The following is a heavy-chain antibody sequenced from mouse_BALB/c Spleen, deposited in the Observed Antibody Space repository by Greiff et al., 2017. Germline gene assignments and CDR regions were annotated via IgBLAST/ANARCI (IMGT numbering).Heavy chain of an antibody. CDR3: GRGLGYYYAMDY. CDR2: INPYNGDT. D-gene: IGHD3-1*01. CDR1: GYSFTGYF. Sequence: VHVKQSGPELVKPGASVKISCKASGYSFTGYFMHWVKQSHGKSLEWIGRINPYNGDTFYNQKFKGKATLTVDKSSSTAHMELLSLTSEDSAVYYCGRGLGYYYAMDYWGQGTSVTVSS. J-gene: IGHJ4*01. V-gene: IGHV1-37*01.